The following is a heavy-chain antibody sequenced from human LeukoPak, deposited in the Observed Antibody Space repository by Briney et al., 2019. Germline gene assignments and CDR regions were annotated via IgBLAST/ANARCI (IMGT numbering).Heavy chain of an antibody. CDR1: GGTFSSHD. V-gene: IGHV1-69*01. J-gene: IGHJ5*02. Sequence: SVKVSCKASGGTFSSHDISWVRQAPGQGLEWMGGITPMFGTAVYAQKFQGRVTITAVESMSTAYMELSSLRSEDTAVYYCAREEIVVAQLNSNWFDPWGQGTLVTVSS. D-gene: IGHD2-2*01. CDR2: ITPMFGTA. CDR3: AREEIVVAQLNSNWFDP.